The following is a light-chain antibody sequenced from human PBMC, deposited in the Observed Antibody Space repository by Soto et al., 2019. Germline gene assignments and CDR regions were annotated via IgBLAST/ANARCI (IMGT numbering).Light chain of an antibody. CDR1: QDIAYF. V-gene: IGKV1-33*01. J-gene: IGKJ2*01. CDR2: DAS. CDR3: QQYDNLPRYT. Sequence: DIQMTQSPSSLSASVGDRVTITCQASQDIAYFLNWYQQKPGKAPILLIYDASTLETGVPSRFSGSGSGTDFTFTISSLQPEDIATYYCQQYDNLPRYTFGQGTKLEIK.